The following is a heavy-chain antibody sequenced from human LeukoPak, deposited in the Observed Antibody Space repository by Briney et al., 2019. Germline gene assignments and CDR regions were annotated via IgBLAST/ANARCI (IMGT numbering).Heavy chain of an antibody. CDR1: GFTFSSFA. V-gene: IGHV3-23*01. CDR3: ARGSSGWDYYYYGMDV. Sequence: GGSLRLSCAASGFTFSSFAMTWVRQAPGKGLEWVSGFDGNGPNTYYADSVKGRFTISRDNSKNTLYLQMNSLRAEDTAVYYCARGSSGWDYYYYGMDVWGQGTTVTVSS. D-gene: IGHD6-19*01. CDR2: FDGNGPNT. J-gene: IGHJ6*02.